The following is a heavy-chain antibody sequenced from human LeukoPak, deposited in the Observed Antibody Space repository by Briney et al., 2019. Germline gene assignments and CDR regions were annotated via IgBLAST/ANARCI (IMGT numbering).Heavy chain of an antibody. J-gene: IGHJ4*02. Sequence: GGSLRLSCAASGFTFSSYAMSWVRQAPGKGQEWVSGISGSGDTTYYADSVKGRFTISRDNSKNTLYLQMNSLRAEDTAVYYCAKVNSGYDYRDYWGQGTLVTVSS. CDR1: GFTFSSYA. D-gene: IGHD5-12*01. CDR3: AKVNSGYDYRDY. CDR2: ISGSGDTT. V-gene: IGHV3-23*01.